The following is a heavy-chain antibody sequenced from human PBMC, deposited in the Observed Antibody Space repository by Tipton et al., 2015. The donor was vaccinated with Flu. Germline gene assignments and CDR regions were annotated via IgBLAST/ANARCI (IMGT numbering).Heavy chain of an antibody. V-gene: IGHV4-38-2*01. J-gene: IGHJ4*02. D-gene: IGHD3-10*02. Sequence: TLSLTCSVSGDSIGSDYYWGWIRQPPGKGLEWLGNIHRSGNTYYNSSLKSRVTISVDASKNQLSLRLSSVTAADTAVYYCARHTGDSVRGVIDYWGQGTLVTVSS. CDR2: IHRSGNT. CDR1: GDSIGSDYY. CDR3: ARHTGDSVRGVIDY.